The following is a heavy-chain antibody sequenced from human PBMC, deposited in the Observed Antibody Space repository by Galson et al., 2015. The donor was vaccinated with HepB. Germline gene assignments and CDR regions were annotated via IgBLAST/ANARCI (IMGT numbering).Heavy chain of an antibody. V-gene: IGHV3-30*03. Sequence: SLRLSCAASGFTFSSYGMHWVRQAPGKGLEWVAVISYDGSNKYYADSVKGRFTISRDNSKNTLYLQMNSLRAEDTAVYYCAPLPANDAFDIWGQGTMVTVSS. CDR2: ISYDGSNK. CDR3: APLPANDAFDI. CDR1: GFTFSSYG. D-gene: IGHD1-14*01. J-gene: IGHJ3*02.